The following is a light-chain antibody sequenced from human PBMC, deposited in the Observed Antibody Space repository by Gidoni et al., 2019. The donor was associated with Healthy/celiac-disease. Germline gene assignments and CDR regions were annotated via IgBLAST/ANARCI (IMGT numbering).Light chain of an antibody. CDR3: QQYGSSPLT. V-gene: IGKV3-20*01. J-gene: IGKJ4*01. CDR2: GAS. Sequence: EIVLTQSPGTRSLSPGERATLSCRASQSVSSSYLAWYQQKPGQAPRLLIYGASRRATGIPDRFSGSGAGTDFTLTIRRLEPEDFAVYYCQQYGSSPLTFGGGTKVEIK. CDR1: QSVSSSY.